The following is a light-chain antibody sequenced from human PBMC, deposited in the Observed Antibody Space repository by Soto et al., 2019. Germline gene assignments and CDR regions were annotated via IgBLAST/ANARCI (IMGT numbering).Light chain of an antibody. V-gene: IGLV2-14*03. CDR3: CSYTTSNTLV. CDR2: DVD. J-gene: IGLJ2*01. Sequence: QPVLTQPASVSGSPGQSITISCTGTSSDVGRYNYVSWYQQYPGKAPKLMIYDVDNRPSGVSNRFSGSKSGNTASLTISGLQAEDEADYYCCSYTTSNTLVFGGGTKLTVL. CDR1: SSDVGRYNY.